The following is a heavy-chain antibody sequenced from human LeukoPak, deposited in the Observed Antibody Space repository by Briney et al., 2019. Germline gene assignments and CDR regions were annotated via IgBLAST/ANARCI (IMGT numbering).Heavy chain of an antibody. D-gene: IGHD3-16*01. CDR3: ATSYDHGWLIGS. Sequence: SETLSLTCAVYGGSFSGYYWSWIRQPPGKGLEWIGEINHSGSTNYNPSLKSRVTISVDTSKNQFSLKLSSVTAADTAVYYCATSYDHGWLIGSWGQGTLVTVSS. CDR2: INHSGST. V-gene: IGHV4-34*01. CDR1: GGSFSGYY. J-gene: IGHJ4*02.